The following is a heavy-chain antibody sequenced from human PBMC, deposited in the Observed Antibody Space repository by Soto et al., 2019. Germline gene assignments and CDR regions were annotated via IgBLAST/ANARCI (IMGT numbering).Heavy chain of an antibody. CDR3: ARGYSGYDYSGRLRAFDI. CDR1: GYTFTGYY. Sequence: ASVKVSCKASGYTFTGYYMQWVRQAPGQGLEWMGWINPNSGGTNYAQKFQGWVTMTRDTSISTAYMELSRLRSDDTAVYYCARGYSGYDYSGRLRAFDIWGQGTMVTVSS. D-gene: IGHD5-12*01. J-gene: IGHJ3*02. V-gene: IGHV1-2*04. CDR2: INPNSGGT.